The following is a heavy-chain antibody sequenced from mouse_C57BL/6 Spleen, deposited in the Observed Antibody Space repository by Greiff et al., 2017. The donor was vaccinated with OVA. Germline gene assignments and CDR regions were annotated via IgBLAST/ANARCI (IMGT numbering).Heavy chain of an antibody. Sequence: VQLQQSGAELVRPGTSVKVSCKASGYAFTNYLIEWVKQRPGQGLEWIGVINPGSGGTNYNEKFKGKATLTADKSSSTAYMQLSSLTSEDSAVYFCARDYGSSLGFAYWDQGTLVTVSA. CDR2: INPGSGGT. CDR3: ARDYGSSLGFAY. CDR1: GYAFTNYL. J-gene: IGHJ3*01. D-gene: IGHD1-1*01. V-gene: IGHV1-54*01.